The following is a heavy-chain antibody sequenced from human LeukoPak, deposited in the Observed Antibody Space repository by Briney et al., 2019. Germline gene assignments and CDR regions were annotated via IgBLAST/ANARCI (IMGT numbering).Heavy chain of an antibody. CDR2: TSHDEAEK. J-gene: IGHJ4*02. D-gene: IGHD2/OR15-2a*01. CDR3: ARDTFGSIDY. V-gene: IGHV3-30-3*01. CDR1: GFTFITSP. Sequence: GALRLSCAASGFTFITSPMHWVRQALGKGLEWVAVTSHDEAEKYYADSVKGRFTISRDNSNNILYLQMNSLRPEDTAIYYCARDTFGSIDYWGQGILVTVSS.